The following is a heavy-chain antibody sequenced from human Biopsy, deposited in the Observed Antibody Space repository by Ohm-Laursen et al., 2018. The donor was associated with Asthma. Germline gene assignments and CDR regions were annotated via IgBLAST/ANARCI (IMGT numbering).Heavy chain of an antibody. CDR3: ARGQKSAGDRWFDP. CDR1: GYPFIGYH. V-gene: IGHV1-2*06. CDR2: INPNSGAT. Sequence: ASVKVSCKASGYPFIGYHIHWMRQAPGQGLEWTGRINPNSGATNYAQKFQGRVTMTRDTSISTAYMEVSRLRSDDTAVYYCARGQKSAGDRWFDPWGQGTLVTVSS. J-gene: IGHJ5*02. D-gene: IGHD6-13*01.